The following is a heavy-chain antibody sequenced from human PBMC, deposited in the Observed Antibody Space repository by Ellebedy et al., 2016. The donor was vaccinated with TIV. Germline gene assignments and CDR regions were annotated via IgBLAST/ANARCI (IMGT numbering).Heavy chain of an antibody. Sequence: PGGSLRLSCAVSGFSVSCYYMTWLRRAPRDGLRWVSIIYGGDRTYYADSVKGGFTISSDDSKNMAFLQMNSLIGEETDVYYCAKDLVRGDANDDAGYGMDVWGQGTTVTVSS. CDR2: IYGGDRT. CDR1: GFSVSCYY. D-gene: IGHD3-10*01. J-gene: IGHJ6*02. CDR3: AKDLVRGDANDDAGYGMDV. V-gene: IGHV3-66*01.